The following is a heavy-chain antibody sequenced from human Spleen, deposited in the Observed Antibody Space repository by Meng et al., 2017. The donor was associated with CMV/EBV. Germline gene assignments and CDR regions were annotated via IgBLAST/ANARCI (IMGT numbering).Heavy chain of an antibody. CDR3: ARASLFGVVIIKDYYFDY. CDR2: ISHRGNT. D-gene: IGHD3-3*01. CDR1: GYLSNYF. Sequence: GYLSNYFWSWVRQPPGKGLEWIGDISHRGNTTYNPSLKSRVSISLDTSKNQVSLKVTSMTAADTAVYYCARASLFGVVIIKDYYFDYWGQGTLVTVSS. J-gene: IGHJ4*02. V-gene: IGHV4-34*01.